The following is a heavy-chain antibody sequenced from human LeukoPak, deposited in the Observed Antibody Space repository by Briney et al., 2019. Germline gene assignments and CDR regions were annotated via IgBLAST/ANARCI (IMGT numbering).Heavy chain of an antibody. J-gene: IGHJ4*02. Sequence: GESLKISCKGSGYSFTSYWIGWVRQMPGKGLEWMGIIYPGDSGTRYSPSFQGQVTISADKSISTAYLQWSSLKASDTAMYYCTRQRLYSSSWWSFDYWGQGTLVTVSS. CDR3: TRQRLYSSSWWSFDY. V-gene: IGHV5-51*01. CDR2: IYPGDSGT. D-gene: IGHD6-13*01. CDR1: GYSFTSYW.